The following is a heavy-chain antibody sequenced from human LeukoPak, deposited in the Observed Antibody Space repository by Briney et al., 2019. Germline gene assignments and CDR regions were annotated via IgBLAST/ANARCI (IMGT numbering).Heavy chain of an antibody. CDR1: GFTFSSYG. Sequence: LAGGSLRLSCAASGFTFSSYGMHWVRQAPGKGLEWVAVISYDGSNKYYADSVKGRFTISRDNSKNTLYLQMNSLRPEDTAVYYCARHWTSTWTGATDYWGQGTLVTVSS. CDR3: ARHWTSTWTGATDY. V-gene: IGHV3-30*03. D-gene: IGHD6-13*01. CDR2: ISYDGSNK. J-gene: IGHJ4*02.